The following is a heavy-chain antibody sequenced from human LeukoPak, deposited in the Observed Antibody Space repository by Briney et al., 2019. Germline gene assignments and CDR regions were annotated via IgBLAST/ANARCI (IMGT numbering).Heavy chain of an antibody. CDR2: IIPIFGTA. CDR3: ASHADYDFWSGYYSYNWFDP. J-gene: IGHJ5*02. Sequence: GASVKVSCXASGGTFSNYAISWVRQAPGQGLEWMGRIIPIFGTANYAQKFQGRVTITTDESTSTAYMELSSLRSEDTAVYYCASHADYDFWSGYYSYNWFDPWGQGTLVTVSS. V-gene: IGHV1-69*05. D-gene: IGHD3-3*01. CDR1: GGTFSNYA.